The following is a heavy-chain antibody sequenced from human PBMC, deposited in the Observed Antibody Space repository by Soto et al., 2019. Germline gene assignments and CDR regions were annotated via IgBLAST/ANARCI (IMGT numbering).Heavy chain of an antibody. CDR3: APSGPYTYCRGLDY. V-gene: IGHV2-5*02. Sequence: QITLKESGPTLVKPTQTLTLTCTFSGFSLTTSGEAVGCISQPPGEALDWLAIMYWDDDTRFRPSLESRLTIAKDTSKKQVVMTMTNLDPVDTATYCWAPSGPYTYCRGLDYWGLGTLVIVSS. CDR2: MYWDDDT. J-gene: IGHJ4*02. D-gene: IGHD5-18*01. CDR1: GFSLTTSGEA.